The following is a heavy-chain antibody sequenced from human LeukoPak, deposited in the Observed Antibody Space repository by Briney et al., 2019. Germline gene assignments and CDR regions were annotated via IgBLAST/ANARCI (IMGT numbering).Heavy chain of an antibody. D-gene: IGHD1-26*01. V-gene: IGHV4-39*01. CDR2: NT. CDR3: ASSYRPYAKNIDY. J-gene: IGHJ4*02. CDR1: GASISSSTYY. Sequence: SETLSLTCTVSGASISSSTYYWGWIRQPPGKGLEWIGSNTYYNPSLKSRVTISLDTSKNQFSLKLISLTAADTAVDYCASSYRPYAKNIDYWGQGAPVTAST.